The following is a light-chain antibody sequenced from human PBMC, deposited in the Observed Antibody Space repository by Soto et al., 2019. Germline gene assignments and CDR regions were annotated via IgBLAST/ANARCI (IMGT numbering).Light chain of an antibody. CDR2: GAS. V-gene: IGKV3-20*01. CDR1: QSVSSSY. Sequence: EIVLTQSPGALSVSPGERVTLSCKASQSVSSSYLAWYQQKPGQAPRLLIYGASSRATGIPDRFSGSGSGTDFTLTISRLEPEDFAVYYCHHYETFGQGTKVDI. CDR3: HHYET. J-gene: IGKJ1*01.